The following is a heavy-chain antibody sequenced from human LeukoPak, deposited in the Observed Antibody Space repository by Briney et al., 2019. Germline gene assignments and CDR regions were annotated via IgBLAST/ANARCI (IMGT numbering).Heavy chain of an antibody. Sequence: SETLSLTCAVYGGSFSGYYWSWIRQPPGKGLEWIGEINHSGSTNYNPSLKSRVTISVDTSKNQFSLKLSSVTAADTAVYYCARGCDDSSGYYQYYFDYWGQGTLVSVSS. CDR2: INHSGST. V-gene: IGHV4-34*01. CDR3: ARGCDDSSGYYQYYFDY. CDR1: GGSFSGYY. D-gene: IGHD3-22*01. J-gene: IGHJ4*02.